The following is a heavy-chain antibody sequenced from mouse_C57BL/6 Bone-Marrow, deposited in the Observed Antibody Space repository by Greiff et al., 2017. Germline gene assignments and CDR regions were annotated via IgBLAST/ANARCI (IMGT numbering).Heavy chain of an antibody. CDR1: GYTFTDHT. V-gene: IGHV1-78*01. CDR3: ARWGYYGNYVSYWYFDV. Sequence: VQLQQSDAELVKPGASVKISCKVSGYTFTDHTIHWMKQRPEQGLEWIGYIYPRDGSTKYNEKFKGKATLTADKSSSTAYVQLNSLTSEDSAVYFCARWGYYGNYVSYWYFDVWGTGTTVTVSS. D-gene: IGHD2-1*01. CDR2: IYPRDGST. J-gene: IGHJ1*03.